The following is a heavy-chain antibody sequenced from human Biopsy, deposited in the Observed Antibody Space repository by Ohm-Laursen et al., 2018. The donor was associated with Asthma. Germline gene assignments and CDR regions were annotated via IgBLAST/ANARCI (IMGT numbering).Heavy chain of an antibody. J-gene: IGHJ3*02. V-gene: IGHV3-30*03. CDR1: GFVFSQCG. CDR3: ARQSGQDYGDSSGFDI. Sequence: SLRLSCAAAGFVFSQCGMHWVRQGPGRGLEWVALVSSDGHNKYYEDSVKGRFTISRDNSRNRLYLQINRLTVEDSAVYFCARQSGQDYGDSSGFDIWGQGTKVAVSS. CDR2: VSSDGHNK. D-gene: IGHD3-22*01.